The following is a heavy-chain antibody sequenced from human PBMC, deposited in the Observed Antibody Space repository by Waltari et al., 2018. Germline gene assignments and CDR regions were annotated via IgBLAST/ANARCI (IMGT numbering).Heavy chain of an antibody. Sequence: QVQLVQSGAEVKKPGASVKVSCKASGYTFTSYGISWVRQAPGQGLEWMGWISAYNGNTNYAQKFQGRVTMTRNTSISTAYMELSSLRSEDTAVYYCASFGSNYFYWGQGTLVTVSS. V-gene: IGHV1-18*01. CDR2: ISAYNGNT. CDR1: GYTFTSYG. D-gene: IGHD4-4*01. J-gene: IGHJ4*02. CDR3: ASFGSNYFY.